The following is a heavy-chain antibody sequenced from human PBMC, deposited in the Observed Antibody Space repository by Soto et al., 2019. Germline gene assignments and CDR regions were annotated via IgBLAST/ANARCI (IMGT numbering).Heavy chain of an antibody. D-gene: IGHD2-2*01. CDR1: GFTFSSYA. Sequence: EVQLLESGGGLVQPGGSLRLSCAASGFTFSSYAMSWVRQAPGKGLEWVSAISGSGGSTYYADSVKGRFTISRDNSKTPLYLQMNSRRAEDTAVYYCAKDLEKEGYCSSTSCHNWFDPWGQGTLVTVSS. V-gene: IGHV3-23*01. J-gene: IGHJ5*02. CDR2: ISGSGGST. CDR3: AKDLEKEGYCSSTSCHNWFDP.